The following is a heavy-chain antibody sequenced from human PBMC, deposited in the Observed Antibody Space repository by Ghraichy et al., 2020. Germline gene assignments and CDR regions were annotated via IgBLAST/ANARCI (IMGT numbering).Heavy chain of an antibody. Sequence: SVKVSCKASGGTFSSYAISWVRQAPGQGLEWMGRIIPILGIPNYAQKFQGRVTFTADKSTSTAYMELSSLRSEDTAVYYCASSRGPITTVRGGVPIHLDFWGQGTLVTVSS. CDR2: IIPILGIP. J-gene: IGHJ4*02. V-gene: IGHV1-69*04. CDR3: ASSRGPITTVRGGVPIHLDF. D-gene: IGHD3-10*01. CDR1: GGTFSSYA.